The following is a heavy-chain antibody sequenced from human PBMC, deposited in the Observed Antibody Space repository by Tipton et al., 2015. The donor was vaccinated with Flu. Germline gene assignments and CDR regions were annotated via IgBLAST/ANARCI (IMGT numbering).Heavy chain of an antibody. CDR1: GDSISSRYY. CDR3: ARDPSLGMPEYFDY. V-gene: IGHV4-61*05. Sequence: TLSLTCTISGDSISSRYYWGWIRQPPGKGLEWIVYIYNNKYTKYNPSLKSRVTISVDTSKKQFSLQLSSVTAADTAVYCCARDPSLGMPEYFDYWGQGTLVTASS. CDR2: IYNNKYT. D-gene: IGHD2-2*01. J-gene: IGHJ4*02.